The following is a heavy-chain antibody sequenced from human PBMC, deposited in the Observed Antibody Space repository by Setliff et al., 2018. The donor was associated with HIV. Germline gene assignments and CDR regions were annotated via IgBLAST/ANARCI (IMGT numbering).Heavy chain of an antibody. CDR1: GYTFTTNG. CDR3: ARDRREMTTVTTGVFDI. CDR2: INPNSGGA. V-gene: IGHV1-2*02. J-gene: IGHJ3*02. D-gene: IGHD4-17*01. Sequence: ASVKVSCKASGYTFTTNGISWVRQAPGQGLEWMGWINPNSGGASFAQKFQGRVTMTRDTSINTAYMELTRLRSDDTAVYYCARDRREMTTVTTGVFDIWGQGTMVTVSS.